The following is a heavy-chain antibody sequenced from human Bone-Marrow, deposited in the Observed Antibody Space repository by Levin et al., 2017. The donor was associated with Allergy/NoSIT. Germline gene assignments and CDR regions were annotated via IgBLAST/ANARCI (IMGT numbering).Heavy chain of an antibody. J-gene: IGHJ4*02. V-gene: IGHV4-34*01. Sequence: SQTLSLTCAVYGGSFSGYYWSWIRQPPGKGLEWIGEINHSGSTNYNPSLKSRVTISVDTSKNQFSLKLSSVTAADTAVYYCARATGTVPFDYWGQGTLVTVSS. CDR2: INHSGST. CDR3: ARATGTVPFDY. D-gene: IGHD1-14*01. CDR1: GGSFSGYY.